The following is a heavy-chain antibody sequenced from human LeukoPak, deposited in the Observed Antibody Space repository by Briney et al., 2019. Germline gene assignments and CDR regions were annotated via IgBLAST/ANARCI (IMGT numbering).Heavy chain of an antibody. D-gene: IGHD3-10*01. CDR2: IYHSGST. CDR1: NGSINNGGYY. J-gene: IGHJ6*03. V-gene: IGHV4-30-2*01. Sequence: SETLSLTCSVSNGSINNGGYYWSWVRQPPGKGLEWIGYIYHSGSTYYSPSLKSRVTISLDRSENKFSLNLTSATAADTALYYCARSAPSLFYFYYMDVWGKGTTVTVSS. CDR3: ARSAPSLFYFYYMDV.